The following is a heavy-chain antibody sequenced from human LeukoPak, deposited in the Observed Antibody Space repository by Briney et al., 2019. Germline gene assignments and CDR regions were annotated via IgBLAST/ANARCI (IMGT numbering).Heavy chain of an antibody. CDR2: FISIFGTT. J-gene: IGHJ4*02. Sequence: AVKVTCKAAAGTFSSNAISRVRQAPAQGLEWRGGFISIFGTTNYAQKSQAIITISADQSTSTTYMQLSSMRSENTAVYYCARGVVVTTTGTSFDYWGQGTLVTVSS. CDR3: ARGVVVTTTGTSFDY. V-gene: IGHV1-69*13. D-gene: IGHD3-22*01. CDR1: AGTFSSNA.